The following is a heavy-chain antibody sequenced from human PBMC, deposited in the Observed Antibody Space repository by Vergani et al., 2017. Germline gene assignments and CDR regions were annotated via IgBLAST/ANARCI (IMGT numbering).Heavy chain of an antibody. J-gene: IGHJ2*01. CDR3: ARRSSSSWSNWYFDL. V-gene: IGHV5-10-1*03. CDR1: GYSFTSYW. CDR2: IDPSDSYT. D-gene: IGHD6-13*01. Sequence: EVQLVQSGAEVKKPGESLRISCKGSGYSFTSYWISWVRQMPGKGLEWMGRIDPSDSYTNYSPSFQGHVTISAAKSISCAYLQWSSLKASDTAMYYCARRSSSSWSNWYFDLWGRGTLVTVSA.